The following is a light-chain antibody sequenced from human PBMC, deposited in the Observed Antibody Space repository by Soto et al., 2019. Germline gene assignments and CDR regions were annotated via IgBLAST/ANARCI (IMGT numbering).Light chain of an antibody. CDR2: TAS. Sequence: DIQMTQSPSTLSASVGDRVTITCRASQSLNTALAWYQQKPGKAPRLLIYTASNLESGVPSRFSGSGSGTEFTLTISSLQPDDFATYYCQQHISYPRTFGQGTKVEIK. V-gene: IGKV1-5*03. J-gene: IGKJ1*01. CDR3: QQHISYPRT. CDR1: QSLNTA.